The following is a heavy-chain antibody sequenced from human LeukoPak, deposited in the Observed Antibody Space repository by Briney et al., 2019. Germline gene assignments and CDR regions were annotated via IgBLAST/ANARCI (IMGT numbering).Heavy chain of an antibody. D-gene: IGHD3-16*01. V-gene: IGHV3-74*01. CDR1: GFTFSSYG. CDR3: AKTFHDYVWGSLDAFHI. J-gene: IGHJ3*02. CDR2: IDRDGGSE. Sequence: GGSLRLSCAASGFTFSSYGMHWVRQAPGRGLVWVSRIDRDGGSETYADSVKGRFAISRDNAKNTLYLQMNSLRAVDTAVYYCAKTFHDYVWGSLDAFHIWGQGTMVTVSS.